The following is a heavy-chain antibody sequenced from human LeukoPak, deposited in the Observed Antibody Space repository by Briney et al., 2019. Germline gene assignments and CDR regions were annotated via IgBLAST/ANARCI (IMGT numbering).Heavy chain of an antibody. Sequence: GSLRLSCAASGFTFSSYGMHWVRQAPGKGLEWLAVISYDGSNEYYADSVKGRFTISRDNSKNTLSLQMNSLRPEDTAVYYCAKDPGGWGKYYKFGDYWGQGTLVTVSS. CDR1: GFTFSSYG. D-gene: IGHD3-10*01. CDR2: ISYDGSNE. CDR3: AKDPGGWGKYYKFGDY. J-gene: IGHJ4*02. V-gene: IGHV3-30*18.